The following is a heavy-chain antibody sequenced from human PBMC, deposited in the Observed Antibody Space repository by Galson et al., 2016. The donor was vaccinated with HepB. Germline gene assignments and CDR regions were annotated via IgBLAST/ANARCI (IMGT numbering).Heavy chain of an antibody. D-gene: IGHD1-26*01. J-gene: IGHJ4*02. Sequence: SLRLSCAASGFTFSNYAMSWVRQAPGKGLEWVSSINIGGDSTYYADSVKGRFTISRDNAKNTLYLQMNSLRAEDTAVYYCARVLGSYQSFDYWGQGTLVTVSS. CDR1: GFTFSNYA. CDR2: INIGGDST. CDR3: ARVLGSYQSFDY. V-gene: IGHV3-23*01.